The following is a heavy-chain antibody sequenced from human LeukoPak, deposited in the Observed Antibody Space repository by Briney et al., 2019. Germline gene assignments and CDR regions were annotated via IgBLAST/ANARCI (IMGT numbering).Heavy chain of an antibody. CDR3: AKNNWNDMPFVDY. CDR2: ISGTGVGT. V-gene: IGHV3-23*01. D-gene: IGHD1-20*01. Sequence: GVSLRLSCAASGFTFRNSAMSWVRQAPGKGLEWVSTISGTGVGTFYADSVKGRLTISRDNPKNTLYLQMNSLRAEDTAVYYCAKNNWNDMPFVDYWGQGTLVTVSS. CDR1: GFTFRNSA. J-gene: IGHJ4*02.